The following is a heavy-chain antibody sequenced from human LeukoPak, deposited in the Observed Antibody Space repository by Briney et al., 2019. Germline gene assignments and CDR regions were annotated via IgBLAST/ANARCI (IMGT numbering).Heavy chain of an antibody. Sequence: SETLSLTCTVSGASISSSSYYWGWLRQPPGKGLEWIGSIYYSGSTYYNPSLKSRVTISVDTSKNQFSLKLSSVTAADTAVYYCARHSQWLVPTEIDYWGQGTLVTVST. D-gene: IGHD6-19*01. V-gene: IGHV4-39*01. CDR1: GASISSSSYY. CDR2: IYYSGST. J-gene: IGHJ4*02. CDR3: ARHSQWLVPTEIDY.